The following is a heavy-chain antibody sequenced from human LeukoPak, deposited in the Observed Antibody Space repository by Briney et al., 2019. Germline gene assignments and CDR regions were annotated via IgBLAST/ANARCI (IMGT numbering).Heavy chain of an antibody. D-gene: IGHD3-16*01. CDR1: GFTFSSYS. CDR2: ISSSSSTI. Sequence: GGSLRLSCAASGFTFSSYSMNWVRQAPGKGLEWVSYISSSSSTIYYADSVKGRFTISRDNAKNSLYLQMNSLRAEDTAVYYCARDGGREPDAFDIWGQGTMVTVSS. CDR3: ARDGGREPDAFDI. V-gene: IGHV3-48*04. J-gene: IGHJ3*02.